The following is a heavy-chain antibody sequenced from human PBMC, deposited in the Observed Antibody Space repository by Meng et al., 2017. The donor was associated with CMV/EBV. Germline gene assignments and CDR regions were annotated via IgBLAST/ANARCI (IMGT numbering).Heavy chain of an antibody. CDR1: GFTFSSYA. D-gene: IGHD6-13*01. CDR3: AKVPVPHSSSFYNWFDP. Sequence: GESLKISCAASGFTFSSYAMSWVRQAPGKGLEWVSAISGSGGSTYYADSVKGRFTISRDNSKNTLYLQMNSLRAEDTAVYYCAKVPVPHSSSFYNWFDPWGQGTLVTVSS. CDR2: ISGSGGST. J-gene: IGHJ5*02. V-gene: IGHV3-23*01.